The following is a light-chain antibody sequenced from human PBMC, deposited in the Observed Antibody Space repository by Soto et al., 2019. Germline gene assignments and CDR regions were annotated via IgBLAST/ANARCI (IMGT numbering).Light chain of an antibody. V-gene: IGLV6-57*01. CDR3: QSYDTSNPLV. CDR2: EDN. CDR1: SGSIGSSY. J-gene: IGLJ3*02. Sequence: NFMLTQPHSDSESPGKTVTIYCTRSSGSIGSSYVQWYQQRPGSSPTTVIFEDNQRPTGVPVRFSGSIDSSSNSASLVISGLRTEDEADYYCQSYDTSNPLVFGGGTKVTVL.